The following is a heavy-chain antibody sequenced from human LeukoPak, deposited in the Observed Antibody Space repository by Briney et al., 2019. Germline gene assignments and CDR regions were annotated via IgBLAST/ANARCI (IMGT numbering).Heavy chain of an antibody. D-gene: IGHD2-15*01. CDR1: GFTFSSYG. Sequence: PGGSLRLSCAASGFTFSSYGMHWVRQAPGKGLEWVAFIRYDGSNKYYADSVKGRFTISRDNSKNTLYLQMNSLRAEDTAVYYCAKDWSHNSDGSYLDYWGQGTLFTVSS. CDR3: AKDWSHNSDGSYLDY. J-gene: IGHJ4*02. CDR2: IRYDGSNK. V-gene: IGHV3-30*02.